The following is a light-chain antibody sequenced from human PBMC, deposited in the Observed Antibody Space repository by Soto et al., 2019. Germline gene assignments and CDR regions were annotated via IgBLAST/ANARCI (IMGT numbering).Light chain of an antibody. CDR1: QSVSSN. J-gene: IGKJ1*01. CDR3: QQYNNWPRWT. CDR2: GAS. V-gene: IGKV3-15*01. Sequence: EIVMTQSPATLSVSPVERATLCCRASQSVSSNLAWYQQKPGQAPRLLIYGASTRATGIPARFSGSGSGTEFTLTISSLQSEDFAVYYCQQYNNWPRWTLGQGTKVDI.